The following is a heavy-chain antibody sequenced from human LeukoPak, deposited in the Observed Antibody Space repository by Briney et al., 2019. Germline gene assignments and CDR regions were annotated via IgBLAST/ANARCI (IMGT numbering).Heavy chain of an antibody. CDR1: GITFSSSW. J-gene: IGHJ4*02. V-gene: IGHV3-7*01. CDR2: IREDGSQK. CDR3: ARGPTNGQAFDY. Sequence: GGSLRLSCAASGITFSSSWMTWVRQVPGKGLEWVASIREDGSQKSSVDSVKGRFTISRDNAKTSLYLQMDSLRAEDTAVYWCARGPTNGQAFDYWGQGTLVSVSS. D-gene: IGHD2-8*01.